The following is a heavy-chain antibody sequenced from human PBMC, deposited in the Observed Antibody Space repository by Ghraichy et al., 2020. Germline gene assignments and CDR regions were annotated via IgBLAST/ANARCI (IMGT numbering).Heavy chain of an antibody. CDR2: ISSSGNVI. V-gene: IGHV3-48*03. Sequence: GGSLRLSCAASEPTFRGHDMNLVRQAPGKGLEWISYISSSGNVIYYAESVKGRFTISRDNAKNSLYLQMNSLKFEDTAVYFCAKDGPGGHSSMYVWGQGTTVTVSS. CDR1: EPTFRGHD. CDR3: AKDGPGGHSSMYV. J-gene: IGHJ6*02. D-gene: IGHD3-10*01.